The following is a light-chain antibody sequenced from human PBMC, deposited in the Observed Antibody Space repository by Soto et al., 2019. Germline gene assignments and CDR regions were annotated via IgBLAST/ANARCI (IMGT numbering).Light chain of an antibody. CDR3: QSYDSSLTGWV. Sequence: QSALTQPRSVSGSPGQSVTISCTGTSSDVGGYNYVSWYQQHPSKAPKLMIYDVSKRPSGVPDRFSGSKSGNTASLTISGLQAEDEADYYCQSYDSSLTGWVFGTGTKVTVL. J-gene: IGLJ1*01. V-gene: IGLV2-11*01. CDR2: DVS. CDR1: SSDVGGYNY.